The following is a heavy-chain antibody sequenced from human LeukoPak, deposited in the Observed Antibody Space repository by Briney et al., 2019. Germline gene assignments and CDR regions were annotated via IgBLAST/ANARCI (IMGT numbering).Heavy chain of an antibody. CDR2: INHSGST. D-gene: IGHD4-17*01. CDR3: ARARVTVTYFYFDY. J-gene: IGHJ4*02. V-gene: IGHV4-34*01. CDR1: GGSFSVYY. Sequence: SETLSLTSAVYGGSFSVYYWSWIRQPPGQGLEWIGEINHSGSTNYNPSLRSRVTTSVDTSKNQFSMKVSSVTAADTAVYYCARARVTVTYFYFDYWGQGTLVTVS.